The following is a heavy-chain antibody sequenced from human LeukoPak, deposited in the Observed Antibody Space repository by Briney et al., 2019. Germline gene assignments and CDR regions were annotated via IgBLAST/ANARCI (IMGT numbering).Heavy chain of an antibody. CDR1: GGSISSGSYF. Sequence: SETLSLTCSVSGGSISSGSYFWSWIRQPAGKGLECIGHIYTTGSTNYSPSLKSRVTISIDTSKNQFSLKLSSVTAADTAVYYCARDTIAVAAGGLDYWGQGTLVTVSS. CDR3: ARDTIAVAAGGLDY. CDR2: IYTTGST. J-gene: IGHJ4*02. V-gene: IGHV4-61*09. D-gene: IGHD6-19*01.